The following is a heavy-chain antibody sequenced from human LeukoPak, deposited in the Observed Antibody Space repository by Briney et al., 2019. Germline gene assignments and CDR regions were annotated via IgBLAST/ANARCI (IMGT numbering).Heavy chain of an antibody. CDR2: INHSGST. CDR1: GGSFSGYY. J-gene: IGHJ4*02. V-gene: IGHV4-34*01. Sequence: SETLSLTCAVYGGSFSGYYWSWIRQPPGKGLEWIGEINHSGSTNYNPSLKSRVTISVDTSKNQFSLKLSSVTAADTAVYYCARSAWLVKYGGIDYWGQGTLVTVSS. D-gene: IGHD6-19*01. CDR3: ARSAWLVKYGGIDY.